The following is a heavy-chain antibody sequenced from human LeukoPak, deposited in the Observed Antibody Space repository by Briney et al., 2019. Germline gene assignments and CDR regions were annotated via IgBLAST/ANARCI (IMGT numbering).Heavy chain of an antibody. D-gene: IGHD1-26*01. Sequence: PGGSLRLSCAASGFTFSSYAMHWVRQAPGKGLEWVAVISYDGSNKYYADSVKGRFTISRDNSKNTLYLQMNSLRAEDTAVYYCARDRGIVGAKPGDYWGQGTLVTVSS. J-gene: IGHJ4*02. CDR2: ISYDGSNK. CDR1: GFTFSSYA. CDR3: ARDRGIVGAKPGDY. V-gene: IGHV3-30*04.